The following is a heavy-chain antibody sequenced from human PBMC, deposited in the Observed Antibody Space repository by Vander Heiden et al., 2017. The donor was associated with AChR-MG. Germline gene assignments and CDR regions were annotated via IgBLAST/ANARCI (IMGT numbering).Heavy chain of an antibody. CDR1: GCTFSNYW. CDR2: IKEDGGEK. CDR3: ARDSSPVSGSTWFDAHDF. V-gene: IGHV3-7*01. Sequence: EVKLVESGGGLVQPGGSLRLSCGVSGCTFSNYWMTWVRQSPGKGLEWVANIKEDGGEKYYVDSVKGRFSISRDNAKNSLYVEMNSLRVEDSGVYYCARDSSPVSGSTWFDAHDFWGQGTVVTVSS. D-gene: IGHD1-26*01. J-gene: IGHJ3*01.